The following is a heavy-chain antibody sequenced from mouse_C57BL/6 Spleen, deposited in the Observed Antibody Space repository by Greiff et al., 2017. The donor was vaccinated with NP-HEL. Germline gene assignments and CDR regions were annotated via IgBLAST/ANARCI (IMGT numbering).Heavy chain of an antibody. CDR1: GYSFTGYY. CDR2: INPSTGGT. CDR3: ARVILHYYGSTLDY. V-gene: IGHV1-42*01. D-gene: IGHD1-1*01. J-gene: IGHJ2*01. Sequence: EVKLMESGPELVKPGASVKISCKASGYSFTGYYMNWVKQSPEKSLEWIGEINPSTGGTTYNQKFKAKATLTVDKSSSTAYMQLKSLTSEDSAVYYCARVILHYYGSTLDYWGQGTTLTVSS.